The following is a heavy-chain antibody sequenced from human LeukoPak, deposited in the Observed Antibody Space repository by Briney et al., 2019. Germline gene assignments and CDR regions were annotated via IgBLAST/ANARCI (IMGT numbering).Heavy chain of an antibody. Sequence: GGSLRLSCAASGFTFGSYALSWVRQAPGKGLKWVSTVSGSGDATYYADSVKGRFTVSRDDSKNTLHLQMDSLRAEDTALYYCAKGNTGSAYSAVDHWGQGTLVTVSS. V-gene: IGHV3-23*01. CDR2: VSGSGDAT. D-gene: IGHD2-15*01. J-gene: IGHJ4*02. CDR1: GFTFGSYA. CDR3: AKGNTGSAYSAVDH.